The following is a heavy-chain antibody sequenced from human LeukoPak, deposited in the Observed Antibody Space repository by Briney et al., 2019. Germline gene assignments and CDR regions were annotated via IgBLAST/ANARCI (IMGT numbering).Heavy chain of an antibody. J-gene: IGHJ4*02. CDR1: GYTFTGYY. CDR2: INPNSGGT. Sequence: ASVKVSCKGSGYTFTGYYMHWVRQAPGQGLEWMGWINPNSGGTNCAQKFQGRVTMTRDTSISTAYMELSSLRSEDTAVYYCARGRNYYDSSPTEDWGQGTLVTVSS. D-gene: IGHD3-22*01. CDR3: ARGRNYYDSSPTED. V-gene: IGHV1-2*02.